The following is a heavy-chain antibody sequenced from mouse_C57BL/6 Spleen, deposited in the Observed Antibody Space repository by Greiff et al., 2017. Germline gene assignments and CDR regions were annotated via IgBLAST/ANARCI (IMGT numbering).Heavy chain of an antibody. D-gene: IGHD2-3*01. J-gene: IGHJ4*01. CDR1: GYTFTEYT. Sequence: QVQLQQSGAELVKPGASVKLSCKASGYTFTEYTIHWVKQRPGQGLGWIGWFYPGSGSSKYNEKFKDKATLTADKSSSTVYMELSRLTSEDSAVYFCARHEIDGYYEDYAMGYWGQGTSVTVSS. CDR3: ARHEIDGYYEDYAMGY. CDR2: FYPGSGSS. V-gene: IGHV1-62-2*01.